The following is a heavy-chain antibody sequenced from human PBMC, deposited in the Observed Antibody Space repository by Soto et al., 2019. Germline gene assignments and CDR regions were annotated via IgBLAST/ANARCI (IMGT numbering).Heavy chain of an antibody. J-gene: IGHJ6*02. Sequence: SETLSLTCTVSGGSISSSSYYWGWIRQPPGKGLEWIGSIYYSGSTYYNPSLKSRVTISVDTSKNQFSLKLSSVTAADTAVYYCARRDSGSYRNYYYYYGMDVWGQGTTVTVSS. CDR3: ARRDSGSYRNYYYYYGMDV. V-gene: IGHV4-39*01. CDR2: IYYSGST. CDR1: GGSISSSSYY. D-gene: IGHD1-26*01.